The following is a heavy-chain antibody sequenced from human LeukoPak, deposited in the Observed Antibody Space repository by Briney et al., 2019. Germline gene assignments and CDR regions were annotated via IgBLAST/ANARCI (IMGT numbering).Heavy chain of an antibody. CDR2: IIPIFGIA. CDR1: GGTFNSYA. CDR3: SRDVLPRGFDP. Sequence: GASVKVSCKASGGTFNSYAISWVRQAPGQGLEWMGRIIPIFGIANYAQKFQGRVTITADKSTSTAYMELSSLRSEDTAVYYCSRDVLPRGFDPWGQGTLVTVSS. J-gene: IGHJ5*02. D-gene: IGHD3-10*01. V-gene: IGHV1-69*04.